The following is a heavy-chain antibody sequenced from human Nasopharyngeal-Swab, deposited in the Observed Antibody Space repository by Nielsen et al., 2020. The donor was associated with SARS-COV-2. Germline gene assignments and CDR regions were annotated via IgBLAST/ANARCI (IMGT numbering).Heavy chain of an antibody. CDR1: GYTFTGYY. Sequence: ASVKVSCKASGYTFTGYYMHWVRQAPGQGLEWMGRINPNSGGTNYAQKFQGRVTMTRDTSISTAYMERSRLRSDDTAVYYCARSVAGTTHYYYYYGMDVWGQGTTVTVSS. J-gene: IGHJ6*02. CDR2: INPNSGGT. V-gene: IGHV1-2*06. CDR3: ARSVAGTTHYYYYYGMDV. D-gene: IGHD6-19*01.